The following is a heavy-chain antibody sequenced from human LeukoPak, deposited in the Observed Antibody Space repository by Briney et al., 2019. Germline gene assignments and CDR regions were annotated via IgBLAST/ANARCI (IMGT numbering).Heavy chain of an antibody. V-gene: IGHV3-48*04. D-gene: IGHD1-1*01. Sequence: GGSLRLSCAASGFAFISTSIHWVRRAPGKGLEWLSYSSTVTGNIYYADSVKGRFTISRDNAKSSLYLQMSSLRAEDTAVYLCATTGNFYDMDVWGKGTTVTVSS. CDR1: GFAFISTS. J-gene: IGHJ6*03. CDR3: ATTGNFYDMDV. CDR2: SSTVTGNI.